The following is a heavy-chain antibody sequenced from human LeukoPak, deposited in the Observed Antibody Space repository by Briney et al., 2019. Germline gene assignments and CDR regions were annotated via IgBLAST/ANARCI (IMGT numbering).Heavy chain of an antibody. Sequence: GGSLRLSCAASGFTFNGYWMSWVRQAPGKGLEWVALIWYDGSNKYYADSVKGRFTISRDNSKDTLYLQMNSLRADDTAVYYCARDTTRDFYDSSGYYHGHLDYWGQGTLVTVSS. CDR2: IWYDGSNK. J-gene: IGHJ4*02. CDR1: GFTFNGYW. V-gene: IGHV3-33*08. D-gene: IGHD3-22*01. CDR3: ARDTTRDFYDSSGYYHGHLDY.